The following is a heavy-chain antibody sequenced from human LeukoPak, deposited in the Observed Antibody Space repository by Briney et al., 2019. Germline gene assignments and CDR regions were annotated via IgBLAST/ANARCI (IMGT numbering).Heavy chain of an antibody. Sequence: GSLRLSCAASGFTFSSYSMNWVRQAPGKGLEWVSSISSSSSYIYYADSVKGRFTISRDNAKNSLYLQMNSLRAEDTAVYYCAIDGSIVASMFDYWGQGTLVTVSS. J-gene: IGHJ4*02. CDR3: AIDGSIVASMFDY. CDR1: GFTFSSYS. D-gene: IGHD5-12*01. V-gene: IGHV3-21*01. CDR2: ISSSSSYI.